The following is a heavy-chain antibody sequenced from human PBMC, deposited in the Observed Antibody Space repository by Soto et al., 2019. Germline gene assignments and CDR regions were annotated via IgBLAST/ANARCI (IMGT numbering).Heavy chain of an antibody. V-gene: IGHV3-53*01. CDR1: GFTVSSNY. Sequence: PGGSLRLSCAASGFTVSSNYMSWVRQAPGKGLEWVSVIYSGGSTYYADSVKGRFTISRDNSKNTLYLQMSSLRAEDTAVYYCAGDDILTGYQEVGMDVWGQGTTVTVSS. CDR2: IYSGGST. D-gene: IGHD3-9*01. J-gene: IGHJ6*02. CDR3: AGDDILTGYQEVGMDV.